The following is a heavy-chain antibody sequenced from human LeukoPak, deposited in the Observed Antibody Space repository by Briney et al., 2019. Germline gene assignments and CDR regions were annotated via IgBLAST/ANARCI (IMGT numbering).Heavy chain of an antibody. D-gene: IGHD2-2*01. Sequence: TGGSLRLSCAASGFTFSSYAMSWVRQAPGKGLEWVSAISGSGGSTYYADSVKGRFTISRDNSKNTLYLQMNSLRAEDTAVYYCARGGGQPAAMQNRVDYWGQGTLVTVSS. CDR3: ARGGGQPAAMQNRVDY. V-gene: IGHV3-23*01. J-gene: IGHJ4*02. CDR2: ISGSGGST. CDR1: GFTFSSYA.